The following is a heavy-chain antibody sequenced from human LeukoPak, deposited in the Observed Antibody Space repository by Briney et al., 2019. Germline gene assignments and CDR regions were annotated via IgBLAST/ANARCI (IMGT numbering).Heavy chain of an antibody. Sequence: GGSLRLSCAASGFTFSSSDMHWVRQAPGKGLEWVAFIRYDGNNKYYADSVKGRFTISRDNAKTTVYLQMNSLRPDDTAVYYCAKDMRWTSRGAYYFDYWGQGTLVTVSS. CDR3: AKDMRWTSRGAYYFDY. D-gene: IGHD3-10*01. CDR1: GFTFSSSD. CDR2: IRYDGNNK. J-gene: IGHJ4*02. V-gene: IGHV3-30*02.